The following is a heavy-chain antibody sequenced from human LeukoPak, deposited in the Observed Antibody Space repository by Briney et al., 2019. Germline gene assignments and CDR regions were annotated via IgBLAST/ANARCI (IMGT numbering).Heavy chain of an antibody. D-gene: IGHD1-26*01. CDR1: GYTFTSYD. Sequence: ASLKVSCKASGYTFTSYDINWVRQATGQGLEWMGWMNPNSGNTGYAQKFQGRVTITRNTSISTAYMELSSLRSEDTAVYYCASTWEPELPHDAFDIWGQGTMVTVSS. J-gene: IGHJ3*02. V-gene: IGHV1-8*03. CDR3: ASTWEPELPHDAFDI. CDR2: MNPNSGNT.